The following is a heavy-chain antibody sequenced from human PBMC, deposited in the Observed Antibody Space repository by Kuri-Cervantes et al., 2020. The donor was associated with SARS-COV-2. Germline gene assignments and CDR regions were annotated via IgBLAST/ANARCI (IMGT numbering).Heavy chain of an antibody. D-gene: IGHD3-16*01. V-gene: IGHV4-38-2*01. Sequence: GSLRLSCAVSGYSISSGYYWGWVRQPPGKGLEWIGSIYHSGSTYYNPSLKSRVTISVDTSKNQFSLKLSSVTAADTAVYYCARVWDGGDYFDYWGQGTLVTVSS. CDR2: IYHSGST. J-gene: IGHJ4*02. CDR3: ARVWDGGDYFDY. CDR1: GYSISSGYY.